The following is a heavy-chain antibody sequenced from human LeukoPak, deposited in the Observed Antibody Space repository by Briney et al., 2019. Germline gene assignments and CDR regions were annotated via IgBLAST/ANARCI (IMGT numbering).Heavy chain of an antibody. CDR3: AKSNGYGLVDI. J-gene: IGHJ3*02. V-gene: IGHV4-34*12. CDR2: IFYSGST. Sequence: SETLSLTCAVYGGSFSGYYWSWIRQPPGKGLEWIGNIFYSGSTYYSPSLKSRVTISLDPSRNQFSLKLTSVTAADTAVYYCAKSNGYGLVDIWGQGTMATVSS. D-gene: IGHD3-10*01. CDR1: GGSFSGYY.